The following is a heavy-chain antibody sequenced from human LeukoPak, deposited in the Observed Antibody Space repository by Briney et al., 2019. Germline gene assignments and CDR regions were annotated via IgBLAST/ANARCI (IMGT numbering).Heavy chain of an antibody. V-gene: IGHV1-18*01. CDR3: ARDGSSSWYAY. J-gene: IGHJ4*02. CDR1: GYTFTSYG. CDR2: ISPYNGNT. D-gene: IGHD6-13*01. Sequence: GASVKVSCKASGYTFTSYGISWVRQAPGQGLEWMGWISPYNGNTNYAQKLQGRVTMTADTSTSTAYMDLRSLGSDDTAVYYCARDGSSSWYAYWGQGTLVTVSS.